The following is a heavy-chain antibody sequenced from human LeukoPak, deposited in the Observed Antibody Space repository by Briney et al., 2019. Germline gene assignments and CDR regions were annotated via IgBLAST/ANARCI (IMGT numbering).Heavy chain of an antibody. Sequence: GGSLRLSCAASGFTFSSYEMNWVRQAPGKGLEWVSYISSSGSTIYYADSVKGRFTISRDNAKNSLYLQMNSLRAEDTAVYYCARGFVARVFDYWGQGTLVTVSS. V-gene: IGHV3-48*03. CDR3: ARGFVARVFDY. CDR2: ISSSGSTI. J-gene: IGHJ4*02. CDR1: GFTFSSYE. D-gene: IGHD2-21*01.